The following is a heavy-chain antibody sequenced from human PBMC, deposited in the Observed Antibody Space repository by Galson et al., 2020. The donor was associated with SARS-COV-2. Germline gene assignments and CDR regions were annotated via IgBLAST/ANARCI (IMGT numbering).Heavy chain of an antibody. D-gene: IGHD3-16*01. V-gene: IGHV4-61*01. CDR2: IYYSGST. Sequence: SETLSLTCTVAGGSVNSGTDYWSWIRQPPGKGLEWIGNIYYSGSTQYNPSLKSRVTISVDTSKKQFSLKLSSVTAADTAVYYCVRDPLWGAHAFDIWGQGTMVTVSS. CDR1: GGSVNSGTDY. J-gene: IGHJ3*02. CDR3: VRDPLWGAHAFDI.